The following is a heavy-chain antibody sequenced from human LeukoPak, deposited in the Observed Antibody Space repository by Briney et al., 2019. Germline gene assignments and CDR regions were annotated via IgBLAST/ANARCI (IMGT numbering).Heavy chain of an antibody. V-gene: IGHV3-30*02. CDR2: IRFDGSSE. D-gene: IGHD2-8*01. CDR1: GFTFSSYG. CDR3: AKDSIVRGNNGVCPGY. Sequence: GGSLRLSCAASGFTFSSYGMHWVRRAPGEGLDWVAFIRFDGSSEYYADSVKRRFTISRDNSKDTLFLQMNSLRPEDTAVYFCAKDSIVRGNNGVCPGYWGQGTPVSVSS. J-gene: IGHJ4*02.